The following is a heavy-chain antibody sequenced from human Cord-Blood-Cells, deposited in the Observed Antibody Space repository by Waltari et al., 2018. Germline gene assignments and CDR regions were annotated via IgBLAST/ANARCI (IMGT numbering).Heavy chain of an antibody. Sequence: QVQLQESGPGLVKPSETLSLTCAVSGYSISSGYYWCWIRQPPGKGLEWIGSIYHSGSTYYNPSLKSRVTISVDTSKNQFSLKLSSVTAADTAVYYCARVYSGYESYWYFDLWGRGTLVTVSS. V-gene: IGHV4-38-2*01. D-gene: IGHD5-12*01. CDR2: IYHSGST. CDR3: ARVYSGYESYWYFDL. J-gene: IGHJ2*01. CDR1: GYSISSGYY.